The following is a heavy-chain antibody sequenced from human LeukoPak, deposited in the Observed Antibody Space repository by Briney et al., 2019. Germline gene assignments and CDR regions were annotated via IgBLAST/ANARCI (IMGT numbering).Heavy chain of an antibody. Sequence: SGGSLRLSCAASAFTFSSYNMHWVRQAPGKGLEWVAVISYDGSNKYYADSVKGRFTISRDNSKNTLYLQMNSLRAEDTAVYYCARGWEMATIMDYYYGMDVWGQGTTVTVSS. CDR1: AFTFSSYN. J-gene: IGHJ6*02. D-gene: IGHD5-24*01. CDR3: ARGWEMATIMDYYYGMDV. CDR2: ISYDGSNK. V-gene: IGHV3-30-3*01.